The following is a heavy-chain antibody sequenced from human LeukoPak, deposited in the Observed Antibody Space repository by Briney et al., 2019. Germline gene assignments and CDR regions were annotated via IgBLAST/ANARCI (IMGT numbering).Heavy chain of an antibody. J-gene: IGHJ5*02. V-gene: IGHV1-3*01. Sequence: ASVKVSCKASGYTFTSYAMHWVRQAPGQRLEWMGWINAGNGNTKYSQKFQGRVTITRDTSASTAYMELSSLRSEDTAVYYCAFYCSSTSCYESWGQGTLVTVSS. CDR3: AFYCSSTSCYES. CDR1: GYTFTSYA. D-gene: IGHD2-2*01. CDR2: INAGNGNT.